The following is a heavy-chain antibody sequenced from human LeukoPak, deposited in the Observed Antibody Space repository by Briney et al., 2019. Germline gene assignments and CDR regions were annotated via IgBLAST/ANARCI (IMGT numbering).Heavy chain of an antibody. D-gene: IGHD4-17*01. CDR1: GFSFSSYN. CDR2: ISYIDDST. Sequence: GGSLRLSCAASGFSFSSYNMIWVRQSPGKGLEWVSSISYIDDSTYYADSLKGRFTISRDNAKNSLYLQMHSLRAEDTALYFCARMRSEDNGDLWFFDVWGRGTLVAVS. CDR3: ARMRSEDNGDLWFFDV. J-gene: IGHJ2*01. V-gene: IGHV3-21*01.